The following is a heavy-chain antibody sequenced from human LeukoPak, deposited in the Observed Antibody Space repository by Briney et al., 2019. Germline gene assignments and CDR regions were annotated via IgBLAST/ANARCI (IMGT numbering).Heavy chain of an antibody. CDR2: INHSGST. J-gene: IGHJ5*02. V-gene: IGHV4-34*01. CDR1: GGSFSGYY. Sequence: SETLSLTCAVYGGSFSGYYWSWIRQPPGKGLEWIGEINHSGSTNYNPSPKSRVTISVDTSKNQFSLKLSSVTAADTAVYYCARAVWFGELSGWFDPWGQGTLVTVSS. CDR3: ARAVWFGELSGWFDP. D-gene: IGHD3-10*01.